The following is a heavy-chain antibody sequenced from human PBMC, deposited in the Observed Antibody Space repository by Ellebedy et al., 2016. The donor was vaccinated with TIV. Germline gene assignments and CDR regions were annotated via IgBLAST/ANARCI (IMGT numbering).Heavy chain of an antibody. CDR3: ARGFRYGSGRWPLDY. J-gene: IGHJ4*02. CDR2: VSPYDGNT. CDR1: GYTFTSYG. V-gene: IGHV1-18*01. Sequence: AASVKVSCKASGYTFTSYGISWVRQAPGPGLEWMGWVSPYDGNTNYAQKFQGRVTMTIDTSTSTGYMDLRSLRSDDTAVYYCARGFRYGSGRWPLDYWGQGTLVTVSS. D-gene: IGHD4-23*01.